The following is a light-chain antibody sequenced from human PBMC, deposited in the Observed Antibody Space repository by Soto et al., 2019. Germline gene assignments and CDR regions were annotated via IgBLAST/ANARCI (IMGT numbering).Light chain of an antibody. CDR2: AAS. Sequence: IHVTLSPTSVAASVGNRITITCRASQCISSWLAWYQQKQGKAPKLMIYAASSLQSGVPSRFSGSGYGTHFNLTISSLQTEDFAPYYCPQANTFPLTFGQGTRLEI. J-gene: IGKJ5*01. CDR1: QCISSW. CDR3: PQANTFPLT. V-gene: IGKV1D-12*01.